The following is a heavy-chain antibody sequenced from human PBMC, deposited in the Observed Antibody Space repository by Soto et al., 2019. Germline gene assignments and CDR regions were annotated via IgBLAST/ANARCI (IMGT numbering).Heavy chain of an antibody. CDR2: ISAYNGNT. V-gene: IGHV1-18*01. J-gene: IGHJ4*02. CDR3: ARDRDYDILTGYPTFDY. Sequence: ASVKGSCKDSGYTFTNYGISGVRQAPGQRFEWMGWISAYNGNTNYAQKLQGRVTMTTDTSTSTAYMELRSLRSDDTAVYYCARDRDYDILTGYPTFDYWGQGTLVTVSS. CDR1: GYTFTNYG. D-gene: IGHD3-9*01.